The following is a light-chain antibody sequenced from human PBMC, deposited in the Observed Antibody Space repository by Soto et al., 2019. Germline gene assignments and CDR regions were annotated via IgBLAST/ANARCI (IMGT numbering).Light chain of an antibody. Sequence: MQMTQSPSTLSASVGDRVTITCRASQSISTSLAWYQQKPGKAPKLLIHDASSLESGVPSRFSGSGSGTEFTLTISSLQPDDFATYYCQQYDSYSTFGQGTKVDIK. V-gene: IGKV1-5*01. CDR1: QSISTS. CDR3: QQYDSYST. CDR2: DAS. J-gene: IGKJ1*01.